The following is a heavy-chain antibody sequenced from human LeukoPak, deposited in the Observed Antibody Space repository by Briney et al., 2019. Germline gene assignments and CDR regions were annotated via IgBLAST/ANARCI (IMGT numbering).Heavy chain of an antibody. V-gene: IGHV3-23*01. CDR3: ARGNAHAFDI. Sequence: GGSLRLSCVASGFSFNNFGMSWVRQAPGKGLEWVSSISGTGGSTHYADSVKGRFTISRDNAENTLYLQMNSLRAEDTAVYFCARGNAHAFDIWGQGTMVTVSS. J-gene: IGHJ3*02. D-gene: IGHD1-1*01. CDR2: ISGTGGST. CDR1: GFSFNNFG.